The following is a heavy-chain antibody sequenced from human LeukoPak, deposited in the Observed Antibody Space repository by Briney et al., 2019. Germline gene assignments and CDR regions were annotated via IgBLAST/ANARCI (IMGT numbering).Heavy chain of an antibody. V-gene: IGHV3-7*01. Sequence: PGGSLRLSCAASGFTFSSYWMSWVRQAPGKGLEWVADIKQDGSEKYYVDSVKGRFTISRDNAKNSLYLQMNSLRAEGTAVYYCARSPPPGDYYYDSSGYYSYFDYWGQGTLVTVSS. D-gene: IGHD3-22*01. CDR3: ARSPPPGDYYYDSSGYYSYFDY. J-gene: IGHJ4*02. CDR1: GFTFSSYW. CDR2: IKQDGSEK.